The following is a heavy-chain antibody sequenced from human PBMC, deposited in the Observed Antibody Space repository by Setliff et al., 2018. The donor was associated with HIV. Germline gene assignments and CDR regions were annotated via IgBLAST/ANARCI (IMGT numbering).Heavy chain of an antibody. CDR2: IHSYGST. D-gene: IGHD5-18*01. CDR3: ARGGYRDGYDY. CDR1: GASISSYS. V-gene: IGHV4-59*01. Sequence: SETMSLPCTVSGASISSYSWSWIRQSPGKRLEWIGYIHSYGSTDYNPSLESRVTISVDTSKNQLSLKLRSVAAADTAVYYCARGGYRDGYDYWGQGTLVTVSS. J-gene: IGHJ4*02.